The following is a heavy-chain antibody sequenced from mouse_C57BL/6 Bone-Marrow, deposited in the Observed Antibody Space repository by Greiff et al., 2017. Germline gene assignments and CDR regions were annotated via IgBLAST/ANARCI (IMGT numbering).Heavy chain of an antibody. Sequence: VQLQQSGPVLVKPGASVKMSCKASGYTFTDYYMNWVKQSHGKSLEWIGVINPYNGGTSYNQKFKGKATLTVDKSSSTAYMELNSLTSEDSAVXYCAREPHYYAMDYWGQGTSVTVSS. CDR1: GYTFTDYY. J-gene: IGHJ4*01. V-gene: IGHV1-19*01. CDR3: AREPHYYAMDY. CDR2: INPYNGGT.